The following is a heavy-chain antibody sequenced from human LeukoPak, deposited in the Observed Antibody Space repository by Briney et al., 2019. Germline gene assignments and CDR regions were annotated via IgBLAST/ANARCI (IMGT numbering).Heavy chain of an antibody. CDR3: TRRLDD. J-gene: IGHJ4*02. V-gene: IGHV3-7*01. Sequence: GGSLRLSCAASGFSLNSDWMDWVRQAPGKGLEWVANIKHDESEKNYLDSVKGRFTISRDNAQNSLYLQMNGLRVEDTAVYYCTRRLDDWGQGTLVTVSS. CDR2: IKHDESEK. CDR1: GFSLNSDW. D-gene: IGHD3-16*01.